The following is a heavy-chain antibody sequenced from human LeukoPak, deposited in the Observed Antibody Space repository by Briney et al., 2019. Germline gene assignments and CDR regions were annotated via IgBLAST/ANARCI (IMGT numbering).Heavy chain of an antibody. D-gene: IGHD5-24*01. CDR3: AKGMGDAYDYRYYLDY. CDR2: INTHGNTA. Sequence: SGGSLRLSCAVSGFKFNSYWMNWVRQVPGKGLVWVAHINTHGNTANYADSVKGRFTISRDNSKNTLYLQMNSLRAEDTAVYYCAKGMGDAYDYRYYLDYWGQGTLVTVSS. CDR1: GFKFNSYW. J-gene: IGHJ4*02. V-gene: IGHV3-74*01.